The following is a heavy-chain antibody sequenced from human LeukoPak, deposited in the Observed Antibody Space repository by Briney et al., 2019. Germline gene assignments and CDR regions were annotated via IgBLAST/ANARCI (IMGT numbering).Heavy chain of an antibody. D-gene: IGHD3-10*01. CDR3: AREGPPYYYGSGSLDY. CDR1: GFTFSDFY. J-gene: IGHJ4*02. CDR2: ISSSAGTT. Sequence: GGSLRLSCAASGFTFSDFYMSWIRQAPGKGLEWVSYISSSAGTTYYADSVKGRFTISRDNAKNSLYLRMNSLRAEDTAVYYCAREGPPYYYGSGSLDYWGQGTLVTVSS. V-gene: IGHV3-11*01.